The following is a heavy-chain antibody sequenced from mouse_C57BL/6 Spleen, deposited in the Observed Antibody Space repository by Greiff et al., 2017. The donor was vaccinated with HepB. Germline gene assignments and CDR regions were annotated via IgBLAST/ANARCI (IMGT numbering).Heavy chain of an antibody. CDR3: ARGNYYGSLYYFDY. J-gene: IGHJ2*01. D-gene: IGHD1-1*01. CDR2: ISSGSSTI. V-gene: IGHV5-17*01. Sequence: EVMLVESGGGLVKPGGSLKLSCAASGFTFSDYGMHWVRQAPEKGLEWVAYISSGSSTIYYADTVKGRFTISRDNAKNTLFLQMTSLRSEDTAMYYCARGNYYGSLYYFDYWGQGTTLTVSS. CDR1: GFTFSDYG.